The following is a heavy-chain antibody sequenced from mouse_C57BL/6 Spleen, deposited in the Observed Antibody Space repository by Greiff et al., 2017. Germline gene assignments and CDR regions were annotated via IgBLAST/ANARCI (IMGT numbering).Heavy chain of an antibody. V-gene: IGHV14-4*01. CDR2: IDPENGDT. CDR1: GFNIKDDY. J-gene: IGHJ4*01. Sequence: DVQLQESGAELVRPGASVKLSCTASGFNIKDDYMHWVKQRPEQGLEWIGWIDPENGDTEYASKFQGKATITADTSSNTAYLQLSSLTSEDTAVYYCTKGYYGSSFYAMDYWGQGTSVTVSS. D-gene: IGHD1-1*01. CDR3: TKGYYGSSFYAMDY.